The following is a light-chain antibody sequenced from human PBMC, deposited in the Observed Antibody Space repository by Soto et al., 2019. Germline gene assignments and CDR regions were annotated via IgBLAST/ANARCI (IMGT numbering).Light chain of an antibody. CDR1: QSVAKY. CDR3: QQRVSGPWT. CDR2: ETS. Sequence: EIVLTQSPATLSLSPGDGATLACRASQSVAKYLVWYQQKPGQSPRLLIYETSERASGVPARFSGSGSGTDFTLTISSLEPEDFASYDCQQRVSGPWTFGQGTRVEF. J-gene: IGKJ1*01. V-gene: IGKV3-11*01.